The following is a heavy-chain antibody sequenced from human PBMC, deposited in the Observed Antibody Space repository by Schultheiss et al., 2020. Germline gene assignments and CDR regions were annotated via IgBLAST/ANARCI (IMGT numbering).Heavy chain of an antibody. J-gene: IGHJ3*02. V-gene: IGHV4-59*01. CDR3: ARDRVDQGDAFEI. CDR1: GGSIRNYY. Sequence: SETLSLTCTVSGGSIRNYYWSWIRQPPGKGLEWIGYIYYSGSTNYNPSLKSRVTISVDTSRNQFSLKLSSVTAADTAVYYCARDRVDQGDAFEIWGQGTMVTVSS. CDR2: IYYSGST. D-gene: IGHD2-15*01.